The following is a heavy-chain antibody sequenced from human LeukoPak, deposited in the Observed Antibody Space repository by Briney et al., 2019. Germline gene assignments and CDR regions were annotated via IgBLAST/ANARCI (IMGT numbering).Heavy chain of an antibody. CDR3: ARDGSGSYYHLDY. Sequence: GGSLRLSCAASGFTVSSNYMSWVRQAPGKGLEWVSVIYSGGSTYYADSVKGRFTISRDNSKNTLYLQMNSLRAEDTAAYYCARDGSGSYYHLDYWGQGTLVTVSS. CDR2: IYSGGST. J-gene: IGHJ4*02. D-gene: IGHD3-10*01. CDR1: GFTVSSNY. V-gene: IGHV3-53*01.